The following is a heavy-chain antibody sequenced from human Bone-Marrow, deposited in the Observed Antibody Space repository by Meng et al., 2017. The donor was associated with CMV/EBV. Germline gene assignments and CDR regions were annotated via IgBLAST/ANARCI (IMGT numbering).Heavy chain of an antibody. J-gene: IGHJ5*02. Sequence: GECLKISCKGSGYSFTTYWIAWVRQMPGKGLEWMGIIYPGDSDTRYSPSFQGQVTISVDKSIRTAYLQWSSLKASDTAVYYCARHFRIAAVPDSWGQGTLVTVSS. D-gene: IGHD6-13*01. CDR1: GYSFTTYW. V-gene: IGHV5-51*01. CDR2: IYPGDSDT. CDR3: ARHFRIAAVPDS.